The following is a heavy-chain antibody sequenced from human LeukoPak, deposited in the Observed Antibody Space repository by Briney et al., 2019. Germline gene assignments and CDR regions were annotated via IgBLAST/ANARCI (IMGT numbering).Heavy chain of an antibody. V-gene: IGHV4-34*01. Sequence: PSETLSLTCAVYGGSFSGYYWSWIRQPPGKGLEWIGEINHSGSTNYNPSLKSRVTISVDTSKNQFSLKLSSVTAADTAVYYCARGPSYYYDSSGYFLDYWDQGTLVTVSS. CDR3: ARGPSYYYDSSGYFLDY. CDR2: INHSGST. CDR1: GGSFSGYY. J-gene: IGHJ4*02. D-gene: IGHD3-22*01.